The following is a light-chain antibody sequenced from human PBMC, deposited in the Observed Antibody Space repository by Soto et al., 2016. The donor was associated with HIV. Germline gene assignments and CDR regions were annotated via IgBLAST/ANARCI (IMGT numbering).Light chain of an antibody. CDR2: DDS. J-gene: IGLJ2*01. CDR1: NIGSKS. V-gene: IGLV3-21*03. Sequence: SYVLTQPPSVSVAAGKTARITCGGNNIGSKSVHWYQQKPGQAPVLVVYDDSDRPSGIPKRFSGSNSGSTATLTISRVEAGDEADYYCQVWDSSGDHVVFGRRDQADRP. CDR3: QVWDSSGDHVV.